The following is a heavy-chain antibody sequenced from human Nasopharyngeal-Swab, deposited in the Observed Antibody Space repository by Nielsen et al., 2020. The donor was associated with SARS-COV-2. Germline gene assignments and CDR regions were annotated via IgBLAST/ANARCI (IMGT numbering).Heavy chain of an antibody. CDR2: IWHDGSEK. V-gene: IGHV3-33*01. Sequence: GESLKISCAASGFTFSDFGMHWVRQAPGTGLEWVGVIWHDGSEKYYAGSVKGRFTISRDNSRDTLYLQMNSLRAEDTALYYCARDRGGGSYFDFDYWGQGILVTVSS. D-gene: IGHD1-26*01. CDR3: ARDRGGGSYFDFDY. J-gene: IGHJ4*02. CDR1: GFTFSDFG.